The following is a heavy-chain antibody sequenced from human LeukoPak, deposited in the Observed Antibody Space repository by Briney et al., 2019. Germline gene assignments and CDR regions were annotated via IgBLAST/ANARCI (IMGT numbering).Heavy chain of an antibody. J-gene: IGHJ4*02. CDR3: ARVSLLDY. CDR1: GFVFRSYA. V-gene: IGHV3-48*02. CDR2: ISSSSSTI. Sequence: PGRSLRLSCAASGFVFRSYAMNWVRQAPGKGLEWVSYISSSSSTIYYADSVKGRFTISRDNAKNSLYLQMNSLRDEDTAVYYCARVSLLDYWGQGTLVTVSS.